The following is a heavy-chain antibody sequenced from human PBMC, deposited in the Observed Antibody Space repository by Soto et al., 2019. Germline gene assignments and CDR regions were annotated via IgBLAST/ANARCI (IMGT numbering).Heavy chain of an antibody. CDR1: GFTFSSYS. Sequence: EVQLVESGGGLVQPGGSLRLSCAASGFTFSSYSMNWVRQAPGKGLEWVSYISSSSSTIYYADSVKGRFTISRDNAKNSLYLQMNSLRDEDTAVYYCARDVSGWYEGYFDYWGQGTLVTVSS. CDR2: ISSSSSTI. J-gene: IGHJ4*02. D-gene: IGHD6-19*01. CDR3: ARDVSGWYEGYFDY. V-gene: IGHV3-48*02.